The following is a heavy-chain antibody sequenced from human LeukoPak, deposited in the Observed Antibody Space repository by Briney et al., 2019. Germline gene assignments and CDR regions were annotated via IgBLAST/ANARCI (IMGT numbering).Heavy chain of an antibody. CDR3: ARPNSFDI. Sequence: GGSLRLSCAASGFTFSDYYMSWIRQAPGKGLEWVSYISASGDTTHYADSVKGRFTTSRDNAQNSVFLQMNSLRAEDTAIYYCARPNSFDIWGQGTMVTVSS. V-gene: IGHV3-11*04. J-gene: IGHJ3*02. CDR1: GFTFSDYY. CDR2: ISASGDTT.